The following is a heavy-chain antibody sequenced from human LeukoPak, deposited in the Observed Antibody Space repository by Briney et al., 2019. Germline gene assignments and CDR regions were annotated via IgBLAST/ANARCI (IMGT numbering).Heavy chain of an antibody. J-gene: IGHJ4*02. Sequence: GGSLRLSCAASGFTFSSYSMNWVRQAPGKGLEWVSYISSSSSTIYYADSVKGRFTISRDNAKNSLYLQMNSLRAEDTAVYYCARSPRTSYCSSTSCYPDYWGQGTLVTVSS. D-gene: IGHD2-2*01. CDR2: ISSSSSTI. CDR3: ARSPRTSYCSSTSCYPDY. V-gene: IGHV3-48*04. CDR1: GFTFSSYS.